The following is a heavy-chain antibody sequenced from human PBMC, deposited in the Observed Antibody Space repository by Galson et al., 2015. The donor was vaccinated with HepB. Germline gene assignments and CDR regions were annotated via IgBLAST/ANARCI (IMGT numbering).Heavy chain of an antibody. J-gene: IGHJ4*02. CDR1: GFTFRNYA. D-gene: IGHD3-9*01. Sequence: SLRLSCAASGFTFRNYAMNWVRQAPGKGLEWVSAITKSGDNTHYADSVKGRVTISRDNSKNTLYLQMNSLRDEDTAVYYCVKEPPGFFDYWGRGALVTVSS. CDR3: VKEPPGFFDY. V-gene: IGHV3-23*01. CDR2: ITKSGDNT.